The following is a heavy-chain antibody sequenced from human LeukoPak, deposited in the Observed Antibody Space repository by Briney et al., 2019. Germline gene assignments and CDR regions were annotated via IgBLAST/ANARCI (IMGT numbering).Heavy chain of an antibody. V-gene: IGHV4-59*01. D-gene: IGHD2-15*01. CDR2: IYYSGST. J-gene: IGHJ5*02. Sequence: KPSETLSLTCTVSGGSISSYYWSWIRQPPGKGLEWIVYIYYSGSTNYNPSLKSRVTISVDTSKNQFSLKLSSVTAADTAVYYCAREGYCSGGSCYLYNWFDPWGQGTLVTVSS. CDR3: AREGYCSGGSCYLYNWFDP. CDR1: GGSISSYY.